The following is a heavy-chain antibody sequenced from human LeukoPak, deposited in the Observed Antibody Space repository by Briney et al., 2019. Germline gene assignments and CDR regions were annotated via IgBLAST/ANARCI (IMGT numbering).Heavy chain of an antibody. D-gene: IGHD6-19*01. CDR2: ISSSGSTM. J-gene: IGHJ4*02. CDR3: ARHLEQWPDY. V-gene: IGHV3-48*03. CDR1: GFTFSSYE. Sequence: GGSLRLSCAASGFTFSSYEMNWVRQAPRRGLQWVSYISSSGSTMHYAGSVKGRFTISRDNAKNSLYLQMNSLRADDTAVYYCARHLEQWPDYWGQGTLVTVSS.